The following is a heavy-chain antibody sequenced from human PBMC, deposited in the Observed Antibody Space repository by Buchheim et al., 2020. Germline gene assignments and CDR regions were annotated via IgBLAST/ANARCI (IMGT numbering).Heavy chain of an antibody. V-gene: IGHV3-74*01. J-gene: IGHJ4*02. Sequence: EVQLVDSGGGLVQPGGSLRLSCAASGFTFSSYWMHWVRQAPGKGPVWVSRINTDGTDTSYAASVKGRFTISSDNARNTLYLQMNSLEAEDTAVYFCARGGTSGSLDYWGQGTL. CDR1: GFTFSSYW. CDR2: INTDGTDT. D-gene: IGHD3-10*01. CDR3: ARGGTSGSLDY.